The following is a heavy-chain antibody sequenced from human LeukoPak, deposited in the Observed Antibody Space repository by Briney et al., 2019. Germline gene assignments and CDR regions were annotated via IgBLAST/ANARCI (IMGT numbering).Heavy chain of an antibody. J-gene: IGHJ4*02. CDR3: ARDVWRRGYSYGYDY. V-gene: IGHV3-74*01. D-gene: IGHD5-18*01. CDR1: GFTFSSYW. CDR2: INNDGSST. Sequence: PGGSLRLSCAASGFTFSSYWMHWVRQAPGKGLVWVSRINNDGSSTSYADSVKGRFTISRDNAKNTLYLQMNSLRAEDTAVYYCARDVWRRGYSYGYDYWGQGTLVTVSS.